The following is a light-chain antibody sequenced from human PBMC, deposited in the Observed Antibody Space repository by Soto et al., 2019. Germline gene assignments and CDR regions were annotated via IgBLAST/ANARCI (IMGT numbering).Light chain of an antibody. CDR2: KAS. CDR3: QQYNSYPYT. CDR1: QSISSW. J-gene: IGKJ2*01. Sequence: DIQMTQSPSPLSASVGDRVTITCRASQSISSWLAWYQQKPGKAPTLLIYKASSLESGVPSRFSGSGSGTEFTLTISSLQPDDFATYYCQQYNSYPYTFGQGTKLEIK. V-gene: IGKV1-5*03.